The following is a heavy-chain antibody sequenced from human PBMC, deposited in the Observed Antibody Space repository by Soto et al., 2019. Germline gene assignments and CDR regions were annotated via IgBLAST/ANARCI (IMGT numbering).Heavy chain of an antibody. J-gene: IGHJ3*02. D-gene: IGHD2-15*01. V-gene: IGHV1-8*01. CDR3: ARQRLGYCSGGSCDHYAFDI. Sequence: ASVKVSCKASGYTFTSYDINWVRQATGQGLEWMGWMNPNSGNTGYAQKFQGRVTMTRNTSISTAYMELSSLKASDTAMYYCARQRLGYCSGGSCDHYAFDIWGQGTMVTVSS. CDR2: MNPNSGNT. CDR1: GYTFTSYD.